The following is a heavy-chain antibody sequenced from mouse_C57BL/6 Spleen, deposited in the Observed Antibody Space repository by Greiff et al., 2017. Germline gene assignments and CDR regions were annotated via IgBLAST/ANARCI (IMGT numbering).Heavy chain of an antibody. V-gene: IGHV1-82*01. Sequence: VQLQQSGPELVKPGASVKISCKASGYAFSSSWMNWVKQRPGKGLEWIGRIYPGDGDTNYNGKFKGKATLTAYKSSSTAYMQLSSLTSEDSAVYFCARNWGDYWGQGTTLTVSS. CDR3: ARNWGDY. CDR1: GYAFSSSW. D-gene: IGHD4-1*01. CDR2: IYPGDGDT. J-gene: IGHJ2*01.